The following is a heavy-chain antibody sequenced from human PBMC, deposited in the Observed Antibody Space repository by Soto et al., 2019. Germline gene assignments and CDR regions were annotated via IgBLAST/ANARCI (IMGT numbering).Heavy chain of an antibody. V-gene: IGHV3-49*04. CDR1: GFTFGDYA. D-gene: IGHD3-3*01. CDR3: TRTDSDFWSGLRVGIDY. Sequence: GGSLRLSCTASGFTFGDYAMSWVRQAPGKGLEWVGLIGSKPYGEATEYAASVRGRFTISRHDSRGIAYLHMNSLRTEDTAVYYCTRTDSDFWSGLRVGIDYWGQGALVTVSS. J-gene: IGHJ4*02. CDR2: IGSKPYGEAT.